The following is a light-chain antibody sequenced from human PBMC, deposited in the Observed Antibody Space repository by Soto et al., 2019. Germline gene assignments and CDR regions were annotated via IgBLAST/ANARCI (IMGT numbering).Light chain of an antibody. CDR3: MQGLQAPWT. Sequence: DIVLTQSPLSLPVTPGESASISCRSSKSLLHSNGYNYFDWYLQKPGQSPQLLIYLGSNRASGVPDRFSGSGSGTDFTLKISRVEAEDVGVYYCMQGLQAPWTFCQGTKVEIK. V-gene: IGKV2-28*01. CDR2: LGS. CDR1: KSLLHSNGYNY. J-gene: IGKJ1*01.